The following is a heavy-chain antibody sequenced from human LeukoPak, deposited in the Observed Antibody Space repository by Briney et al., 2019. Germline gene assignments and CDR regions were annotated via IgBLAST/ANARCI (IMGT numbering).Heavy chain of an antibody. D-gene: IGHD6-6*01. CDR2: IYYSGST. Sequence: SETLSLTCTVSGGSISSYYWSWIRQPPGKGLEWIGYIYYSGSTNYNPSLKSRVTISVDTSKNQFSLKLSSVTAADTAVYYCARGGTVGSSVPNWFDPWGQGTLVTVSS. J-gene: IGHJ5*02. CDR1: GGSISSYY. V-gene: IGHV4-59*01. CDR3: ARGGTVGSSVPNWFDP.